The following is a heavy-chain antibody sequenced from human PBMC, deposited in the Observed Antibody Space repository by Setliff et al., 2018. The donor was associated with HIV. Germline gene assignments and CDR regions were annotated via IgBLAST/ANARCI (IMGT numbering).Heavy chain of an antibody. CDR3: ALRRYSSWARFDS. J-gene: IGHJ4*02. CDR1: GGSISSYY. V-gene: IGHV4-59*04. Sequence: SETLSLTCPVSGGSISSYYWSWIRQPPGKGLEWIGSIYWSGLTFYNPSLKSRVTISVDTSKNQFSLKLTSMTAADTAVYYCALRRYSSWARFDSWGQGTLVTVSS. D-gene: IGHD2-21*01. CDR2: IYWSGLT.